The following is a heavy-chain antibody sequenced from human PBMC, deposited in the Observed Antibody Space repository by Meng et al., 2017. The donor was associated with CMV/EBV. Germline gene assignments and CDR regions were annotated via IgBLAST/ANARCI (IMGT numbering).Heavy chain of an antibody. Sequence: SSVRQAPGRGREWVSSVRVSGGRTCYAGPVKGRFPISRDNSKKAVYLQMDSLWVDDPAMSFCVRPIDAVRYLEWSGWGPTTNSDLDSWGPGTLVTVSS. V-gene: IGHV3-23*01. J-gene: IGHJ1*01. CDR2: VRVSGGRT. CDR3: VRPIDAVRYLEWSGWGPTTNSDLDS. D-gene: IGHD3-3*01.